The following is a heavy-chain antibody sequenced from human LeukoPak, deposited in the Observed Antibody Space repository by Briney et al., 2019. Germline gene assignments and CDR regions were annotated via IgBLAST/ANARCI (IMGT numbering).Heavy chain of an antibody. Sequence: GGSLRLSCAASGFTFSSYAMHWVRQAPGKGLEWVSYISSSSSYTNYADSVKGRFTISRDNAKNSLYLQMNSLRAEDTAVYYCARHPPSGWDTAMVRGFDYWGQGTLVTVSS. D-gene: IGHD5-18*01. V-gene: IGHV3-21*05. CDR3: ARHPPSGWDTAMVRGFDY. CDR1: GFTFSSYA. CDR2: ISSSSSYT. J-gene: IGHJ4*02.